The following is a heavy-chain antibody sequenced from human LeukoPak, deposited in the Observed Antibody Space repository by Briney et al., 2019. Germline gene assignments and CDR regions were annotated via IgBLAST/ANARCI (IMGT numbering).Heavy chain of an antibody. D-gene: IGHD5-18*01. CDR2: IYYSGST. J-gene: IGHJ6*02. CDR1: DGSISSYY. V-gene: IGHV4-59*01. CDR3: ARDYPPHSYGYKYYYGMDV. Sequence: PSETLSLTCTVSDGSISSYYWSWIRQPPGKGLEWIGYIYYSGSTNYNPSLKSRVTISVDTSKNQFSLKLSSVTAADTAVYYCARDYPPHSYGYKYYYGMDVWGQGTTVTVSS.